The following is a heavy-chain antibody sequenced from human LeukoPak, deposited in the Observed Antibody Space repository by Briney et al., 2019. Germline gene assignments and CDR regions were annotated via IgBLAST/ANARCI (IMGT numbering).Heavy chain of an antibody. CDR3: ARSRRLGAFRDAFDI. CDR2: INPNSGGT. CDR1: GYTLSDHY. Sequence: ASVKVSCKASGYTLSDHYMNWVRQAPGQRLEWMGWINPNSGGTNYAQKFQGRVTMTRDASISSVYMGLSSLRSDDTAVYYCARSRRLGAFRDAFDIWGQGTMVTVSS. V-gene: IGHV1-2*02. J-gene: IGHJ3*02. D-gene: IGHD1-26*01.